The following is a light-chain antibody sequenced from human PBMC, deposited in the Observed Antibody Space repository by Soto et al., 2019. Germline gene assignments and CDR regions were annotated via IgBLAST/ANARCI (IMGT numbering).Light chain of an antibody. CDR1: SSDVGAYNS. V-gene: IGLV2-14*01. J-gene: IGLJ3*02. Sequence: QSALTQPASVSGSPGQSITISCTGTSSDVGAYNSVSWYQQHPGKVPKLMIYEVNNRPSGVSDRFSGSKSGNTASLTISGLQAEDEADYYCNSYTRSSTLVFGGGNKVTVL. CDR3: NSYTRSSTLV. CDR2: EVN.